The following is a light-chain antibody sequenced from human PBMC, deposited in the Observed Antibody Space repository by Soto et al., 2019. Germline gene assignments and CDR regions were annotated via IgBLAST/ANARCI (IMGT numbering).Light chain of an antibody. CDR2: GNS. Sequence: QAVVTQPPSVSGAPGQRVTISCTGSSSNIGAGFDVHWYQQLPGTAPQLLIYGNSRRPSGVPDRFSVSKSGASASLAITGLKAEDEADYYCQSYDSSLSVLFGGGTQLTVL. J-gene: IGLJ2*01. CDR3: QSYDSSLSVL. V-gene: IGLV1-40*03. CDR1: SSNIGAGFD.